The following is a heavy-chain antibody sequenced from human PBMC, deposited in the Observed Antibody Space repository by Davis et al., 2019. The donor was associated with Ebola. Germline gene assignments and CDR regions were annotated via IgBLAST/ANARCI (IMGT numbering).Heavy chain of an antibody. V-gene: IGHV3-30-3*01. J-gene: IGHJ6*02. Sequence: GGSLRLSCAASGFTFSSYWMHWVRQAPGKGLEWVAVISYDGSNKYYADSVKGRFTISRDNSKNTLYLQMNSLRAEDTAVYYCARDQEYSSGWFYYYYGMDVWGQGTTVTVSS. D-gene: IGHD6-19*01. CDR3: ARDQEYSSGWFYYYYGMDV. CDR2: ISYDGSNK. CDR1: GFTFSSYW.